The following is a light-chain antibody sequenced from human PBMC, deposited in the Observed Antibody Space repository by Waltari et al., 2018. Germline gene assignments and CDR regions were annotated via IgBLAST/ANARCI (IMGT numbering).Light chain of an antibody. Sequence: SYELTPPPSVSVSPGQTARITCSGDALTTKYAYWYQQKSGQAPILIIYEDNRRPSGIPERFSGSTSGTLATLTISGAQGDDEGDYYCYSTDTSGNHVFGGGTKLTVL. CDR2: EDN. CDR3: YSTDTSGNHV. CDR1: ALTTKY. J-gene: IGLJ3*02. V-gene: IGLV3-10*01.